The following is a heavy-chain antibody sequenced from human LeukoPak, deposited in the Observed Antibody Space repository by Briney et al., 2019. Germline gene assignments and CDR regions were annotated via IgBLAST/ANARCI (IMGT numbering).Heavy chain of an antibody. CDR2: IKQDGSKK. V-gene: IGHV3-7*04. Sequence: GGSLRLSCVASGFPCSSYWMTWVRQAPGKGREWVANIKQDGSKKSYVDSRKGRFTISSDNAKNSLYLQMNSLSAEDTAIYYCTRVGYIDEGIDYWGQGTLVTVSS. J-gene: IGHJ4*02. D-gene: IGHD5-24*01. CDR3: TRVGYIDEGIDY. CDR1: GFPCSSYW.